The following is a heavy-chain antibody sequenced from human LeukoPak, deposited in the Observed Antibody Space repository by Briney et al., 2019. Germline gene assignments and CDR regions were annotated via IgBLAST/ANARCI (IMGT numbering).Heavy chain of an antibody. CDR3: ARGRDVDY. Sequence: GGSLRLSCTASGFTFRSYWMTWARQAPGKGLEWVANVKQDESERYYVDSVKGRFIISRDNAKNSVYLQMNSLRVDDTAVYYCARGRDVDYWGQGVLVAVSS. J-gene: IGHJ4*02. V-gene: IGHV3-7*03. CDR1: GFTFRSYW. CDR2: VKQDESER.